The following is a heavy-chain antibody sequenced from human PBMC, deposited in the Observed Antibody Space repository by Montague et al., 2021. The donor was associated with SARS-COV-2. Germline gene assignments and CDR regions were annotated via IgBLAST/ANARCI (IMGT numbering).Heavy chain of an antibody. J-gene: IGHJ2*01. V-gene: IGHV4-59*11. CDR2: IYNSGST. CDR1: GGSISTHY. Sequence: SETLSLTCTVSGGSISTHYWSWIRQPPGKGLEWIGEIYNSGSTNYNPSLKSRVTISVDTSKNQFSLKLRSVTAADTAVYYCAGDFDLWGRGTLVTVSS. CDR3: AGDFDL.